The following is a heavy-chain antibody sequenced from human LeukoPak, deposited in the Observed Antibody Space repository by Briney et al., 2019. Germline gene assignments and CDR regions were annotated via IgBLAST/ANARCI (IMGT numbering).Heavy chain of an antibody. CDR1: GFTVSSNY. CDR3: ARVTGVGGYSYGYFDY. D-gene: IGHD5-18*01. V-gene: IGHV3-66*01. CDR2: IYNGGST. Sequence: QPGGSLRLSCAASGFTVSSNYMSWVRQAPGKGLEWVSVIYNGGSTYYADSVKGRFTTSRDNSKNTLYLQMNSLRAEDTAVYYCARVTGVGGYSYGYFDYWGREPWSPSPQ. J-gene: IGHJ4*02.